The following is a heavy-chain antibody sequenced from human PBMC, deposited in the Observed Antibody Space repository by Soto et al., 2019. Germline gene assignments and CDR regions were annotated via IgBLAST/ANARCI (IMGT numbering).Heavy chain of an antibody. CDR3: ARGGPVLRFLEWPDAFDI. CDR1: GGSISSYY. D-gene: IGHD3-3*01. J-gene: IGHJ3*02. V-gene: IGHV4-59*01. Sequence: SETLSLTCTVSGGSISSYYWSWIRQPPGKGLEWIGYIYYSGSTNYNPSLKSRVTISVDTSKNQFSLKLSSVTAADTAVYYCARGGPVLRFLEWPDAFDIWGQGTMVTVSS. CDR2: IYYSGST.